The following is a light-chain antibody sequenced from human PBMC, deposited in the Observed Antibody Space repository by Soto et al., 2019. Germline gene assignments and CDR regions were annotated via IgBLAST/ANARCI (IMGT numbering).Light chain of an antibody. CDR2: DAS. Sequence: EIVLTQSPGSLSLSPGESATLSCRASQTVSDTHVAWYQQRPGQAPRLLIYDASRRDIGVPDRFSGSGSGTDFTLTNSGLESADFAVYFCHQYGTSPQTFGQGTKVEIK. J-gene: IGKJ1*01. CDR1: QTVSDTH. CDR3: HQYGTSPQT. V-gene: IGKV3-20*01.